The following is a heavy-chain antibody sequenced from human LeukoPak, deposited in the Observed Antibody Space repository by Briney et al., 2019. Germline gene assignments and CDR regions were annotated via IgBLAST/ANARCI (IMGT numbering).Heavy chain of an antibody. V-gene: IGHV4-34*01. J-gene: IGHJ4*02. Sequence: SETLSLTCAVYGGSFSGYYWSWIRQPPGKGLEWIGEINHSGGTNYNPSLKSRVTISVDTSKNQFSLKLSSVTAADTAVYYCARDGYYYGSGSYYPPSYYFDYWGQGTLVTVSS. CDR3: ARDGYYYGSGSYYPPSYYFDY. CDR2: INHSGGT. CDR1: GGSFSGYY. D-gene: IGHD3-10*01.